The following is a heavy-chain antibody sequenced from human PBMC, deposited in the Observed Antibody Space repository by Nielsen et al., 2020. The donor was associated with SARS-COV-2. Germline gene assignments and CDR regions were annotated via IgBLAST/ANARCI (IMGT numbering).Heavy chain of an antibody. D-gene: IGHD1-26*01. J-gene: IGHJ4*02. CDR2: IWYDGSNK. CDR1: GFTFSSYG. V-gene: IGHV3-33*01. CDR3: ARDGMVGATGIDY. Sequence: GESLKISCEASGFTFSSYGVHWDRQAPGEGLEWVALIWYDGSNKYYADSVKGRFTISRDNSENTLYLQMNSLRAEDTALYYCARDGMVGATGIDYWGQGTLVTVSS.